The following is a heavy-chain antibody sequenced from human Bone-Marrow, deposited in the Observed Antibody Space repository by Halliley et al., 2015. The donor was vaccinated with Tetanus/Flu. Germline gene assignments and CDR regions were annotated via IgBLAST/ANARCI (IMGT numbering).Heavy chain of an antibody. CDR3: ASERVNDVYSIWFDP. V-gene: IGHV4-59*01. D-gene: IGHD4-4*01. J-gene: IGHJ5*02. CDR2: ISDSGST. CDR1: DSSISSYS. Sequence: TLSPTCTVSDSSISSYSWSWIRQPPGKGLEWIGYISDSGSTDYNPSLKSRVTLSVDTSKNQFSLKLSSVTAADTAVYCCASERVNDVYSIWFDPWGQGTLVTVSS.